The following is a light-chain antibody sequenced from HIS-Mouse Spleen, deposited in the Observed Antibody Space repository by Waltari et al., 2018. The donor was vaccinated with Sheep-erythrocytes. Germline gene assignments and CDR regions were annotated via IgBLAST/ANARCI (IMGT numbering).Light chain of an antibody. Sequence: QSALTQPRSVSGSPGQSVTISCTGTSSDVGGYNYVSWYQQHPGNAPKLMIYDVSKRPSGVHDRCSGSKSGNTASLTISGLQAEDEADYYCCSYAGSYNHVFATGTKVTVL. CDR2: DVS. CDR1: SSDVGGYNY. V-gene: IGLV2-11*01. CDR3: CSYAGSYNHV. J-gene: IGLJ1*01.